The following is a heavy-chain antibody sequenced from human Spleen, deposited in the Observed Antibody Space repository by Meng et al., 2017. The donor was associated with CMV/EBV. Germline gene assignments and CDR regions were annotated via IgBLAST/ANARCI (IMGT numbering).Heavy chain of an antibody. J-gene: IGHJ6*02. CDR2: IWYDGSNK. Sequence: TFSSYGMHWVRQAPGKGLEWVAVIWYDGSNKYYADSVKGRFTISRDNSKNTLYLQMNSLRDEDTAVYYCANTLGYCSSTSCSGGMDVWGQGTTVTVSS. V-gene: IGHV3-33*06. D-gene: IGHD2-2*01. CDR1: TFSSYG. CDR3: ANTLGYCSSTSCSGGMDV.